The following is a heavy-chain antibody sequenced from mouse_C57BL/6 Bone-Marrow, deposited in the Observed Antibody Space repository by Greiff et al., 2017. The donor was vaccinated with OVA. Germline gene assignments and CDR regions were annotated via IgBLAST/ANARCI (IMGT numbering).Heavy chain of an antibody. Sequence: QVQLQQSGAELVRPGASVTLSCKASGYTFTDYEMHWVKQTPVHGLEWIGAIDPETGGTAYNQKFKGKAILTADKSSSTAYMELRSLTSEDSAVYYCTRFYYYCSSYDWFAYWGQGTLVTVSA. CDR3: TRFYYYCSSYDWFAY. V-gene: IGHV1-15*01. J-gene: IGHJ3*01. CDR1: GYTFTDYE. CDR2: IDPETGGT. D-gene: IGHD1-1*01.